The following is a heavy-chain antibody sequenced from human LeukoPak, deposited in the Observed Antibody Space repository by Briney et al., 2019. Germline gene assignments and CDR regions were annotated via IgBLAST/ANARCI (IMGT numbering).Heavy chain of an antibody. Sequence: GGSLRLSCAASGFTFDDYAMHWVRQAPGKDLEWVSGISWNSGRIGYADSVKGRFTISRDSAKNSLYLQMNSLRAEDTALYYCARSRSSTLTPIDYWGQGTLVTVSS. V-gene: IGHV3-9*01. D-gene: IGHD2-2*01. J-gene: IGHJ4*02. CDR1: GFTFDDYA. CDR2: ISWNSGRI. CDR3: ARSRSSTLTPIDY.